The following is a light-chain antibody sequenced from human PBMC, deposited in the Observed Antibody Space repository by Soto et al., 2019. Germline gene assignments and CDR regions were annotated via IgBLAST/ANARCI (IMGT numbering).Light chain of an antibody. V-gene: IGLV2-14*01. CDR1: SSDIGTYNS. CDR2: DVT. J-gene: IGLJ2*01. Sequence: QSALTQPASVSGTPGQSITISCTGTSSDIGTYNSVSWYQQHAGKVTKLIIYDVTNRPSGVSDRFSGSKSGNTASLTIAVLQAEDDADYYGTSYTTISTLVFGGGTQLTVL. CDR3: TSYTTISTLV.